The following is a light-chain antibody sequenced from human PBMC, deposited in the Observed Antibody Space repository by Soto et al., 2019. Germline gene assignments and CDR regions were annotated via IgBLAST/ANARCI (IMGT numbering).Light chain of an antibody. J-gene: IGKJ3*01. CDR2: ATS. CDR1: QTVSSN. V-gene: IGKV3-15*01. Sequence: REMTQSPATLSASPGEKIALSCRASQTVSSNLAWYQHKPGRAPRLLIYATSTRATDVSARFSGSGDGTEFTLTISSLQPEDFAFYYCQQYHNWPQGPFVPGTKVD. CDR3: QQYHNWPQGP.